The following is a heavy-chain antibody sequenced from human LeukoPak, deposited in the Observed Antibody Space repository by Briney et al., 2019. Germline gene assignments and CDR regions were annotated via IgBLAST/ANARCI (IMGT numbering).Heavy chain of an antibody. J-gene: IGHJ4*02. CDR1: GYNFTRYA. CDR3: ARDYYYDSSGYYWAYFDY. CDR2: INTNTGNP. D-gene: IGHD3-22*01. Sequence: ASVKVSCKASGYNFTRYAMNWVRQAPGQGLEWMGWINTNTGNPTYAQGFTGRFVFSLDTSVSTAYLQISSLKAEDTAVYYCARDYYYDSSGYYWAYFDYWGQGTLVTVSS. V-gene: IGHV7-4-1*02.